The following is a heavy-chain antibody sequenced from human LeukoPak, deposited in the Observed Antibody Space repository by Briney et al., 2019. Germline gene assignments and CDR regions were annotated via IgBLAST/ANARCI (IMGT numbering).Heavy chain of an antibody. CDR2: IYTDGST. D-gene: IGHD1-26*01. J-gene: IGHJ4*02. V-gene: IGHV4-4*07. CDR1: SGSINSYF. CDR3: ARQEGGIVGPY. Sequence: SETLSLTCTVSSGSINSYFWTWIRQPAGKGLEWIGRIYTDGSTNYNPSLKSRVTMSVDTSKNQFSLKLNSVTAADTAVYYCARQEGGIVGPYWGQGTLVTVSS.